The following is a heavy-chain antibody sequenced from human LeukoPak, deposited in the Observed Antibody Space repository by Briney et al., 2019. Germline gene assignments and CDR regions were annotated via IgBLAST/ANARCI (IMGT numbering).Heavy chain of an antibody. Sequence: SETLSLTCTVSGGSFSPFYWTWIRQSPGKGLEWIGYIYYSGSTNSNPSLKSRVTISMDTSKDQFSLKLSSVTAADTAVYYCARVREVVAVTRSWSDYHYYYMDVWGNGTTVTVSS. CDR3: ARVREVVAVTRSWSDYHYYYMDV. D-gene: IGHD2-2*01. V-gene: IGHV4-59*01. CDR2: IYYSGST. J-gene: IGHJ6*03. CDR1: GGSFSPFY.